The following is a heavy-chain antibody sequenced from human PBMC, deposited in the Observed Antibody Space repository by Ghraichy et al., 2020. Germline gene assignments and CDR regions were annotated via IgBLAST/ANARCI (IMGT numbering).Heavy chain of an antibody. CDR1: GFTFSSYA. V-gene: IGHV3-23*01. CDR2: ISGSAAST. CDR3: AKGQSGYSSSWYCFDY. Sequence: LTCAASGFTFSSYAMSWVRQAPGKGLEWVSAISGSAASTYYADSVKGRFTISRDNSKNSVYLQMNSLRVEDTAVYYCAKGQSGYSSSWYCFDYWGQGTLVTVSS. D-gene: IGHD6-13*01. J-gene: IGHJ4*02.